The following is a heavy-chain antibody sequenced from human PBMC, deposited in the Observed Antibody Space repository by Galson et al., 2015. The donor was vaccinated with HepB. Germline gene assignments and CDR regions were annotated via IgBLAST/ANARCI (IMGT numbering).Heavy chain of an antibody. Sequence: SLRLSCAASGFTFSDYYMSWIRQAPGKGLEWVSYISSSGSTIYYADSVKGRFTISRDNAKNSLYLQMNSLRAEDTAVYYCARDLITGDNYFDYWGQGTLVTVSS. J-gene: IGHJ4*02. D-gene: IGHD7-27*01. CDR1: GFTFSDYY. CDR2: ISSSGSTI. CDR3: ARDLITGDNYFDY. V-gene: IGHV3-11*01.